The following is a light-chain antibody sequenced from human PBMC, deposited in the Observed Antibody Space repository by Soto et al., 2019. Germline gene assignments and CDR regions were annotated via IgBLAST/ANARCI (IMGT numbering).Light chain of an antibody. J-gene: IGLJ1*01. CDR1: SSDIGSYDL. CDR2: EVT. Sequence: QSALTQPASGSGSPGQSITISCTGTSSDIGSYDLVSWYQQHPGTAPKLIIYEVTKRPSGVSTRFSGSKSGNTASLTISGLQAVDEADYYCCSFADFTYVFGTGIKLTVL. CDR3: CSFADFTYV. V-gene: IGLV2-23*02.